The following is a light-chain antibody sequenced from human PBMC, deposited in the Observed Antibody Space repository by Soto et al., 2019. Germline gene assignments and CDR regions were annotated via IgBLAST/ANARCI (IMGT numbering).Light chain of an antibody. CDR1: QSVSND. Sequence: EIVMTQSPATLSVSPGGRATLSCRASQSVSNDLAWYQQKPGQDPRLLIYEASTRATGIPARFSGSGSGTEFTLAISSLQSEDFAVYYCHQYNNWPPGTFGQGTKLQIK. CDR3: HQYNNWPPGT. CDR2: EAS. V-gene: IGKV3-15*01. J-gene: IGKJ2*01.